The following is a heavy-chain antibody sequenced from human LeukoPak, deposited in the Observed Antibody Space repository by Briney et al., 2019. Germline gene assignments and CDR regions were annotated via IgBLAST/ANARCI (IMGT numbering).Heavy chain of an antibody. CDR1: GDSISTDY. D-gene: IGHD2-21*01. Sequence: SETLSLTCIVSGDSISTDYWSWIRQPPGEELEGMGYINYSGNSEYNPSLKSRVTISVDRSKNQVSLKMTSVTAADTAVYYCARLDCISDTCYNYWALGALVTVSS. CDR2: INYSGNS. CDR3: ARLDCISDTCYNY. J-gene: IGHJ4*02. V-gene: IGHV4-59*08.